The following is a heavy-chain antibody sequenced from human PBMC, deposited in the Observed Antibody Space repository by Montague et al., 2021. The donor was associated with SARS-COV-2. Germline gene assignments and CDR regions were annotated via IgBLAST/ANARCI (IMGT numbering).Heavy chain of an antibody. V-gene: IGHV4-59*08. Sequence: SETLSLTCTVSGASLNNYFWSWIRQPPGKGLEWVGYIPDSGSTKYNPSLQSRVTISVDTARNQFSLKLLSVTAADTAFYYCARVDSSGPGEYWGQGILVSVSS. CDR2: IPDSGST. CDR3: ARVDSSGPGEY. CDR1: GASLNNYF. D-gene: IGHD3-22*01. J-gene: IGHJ4*02.